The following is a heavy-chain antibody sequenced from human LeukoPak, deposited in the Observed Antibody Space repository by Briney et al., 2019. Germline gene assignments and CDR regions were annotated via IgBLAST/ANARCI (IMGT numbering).Heavy chain of an antibody. D-gene: IGHD3-22*01. CDR1: GYTFTSYY. CDR3: ARGWDDGSGYSYLYGMDV. V-gene: IGHV1-46*01. Sequence: ASVKVSCKASGYTFTSYYMHWVRQAPGQGLEWMGIIIPSGGSTSYAQKFQGRVTMTRDTSTSTVYMELSSLRSEDTAVYYCARGWDDGSGYSYLYGMDVWGQGTTVTV. J-gene: IGHJ6*02. CDR2: IIPSGGST.